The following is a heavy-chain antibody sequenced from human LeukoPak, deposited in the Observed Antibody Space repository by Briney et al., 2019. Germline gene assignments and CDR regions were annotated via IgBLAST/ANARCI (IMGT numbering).Heavy chain of an antibody. Sequence: GGSLRLSCAASGLTFSSYGMHWGRQAPGKGLEWVAVIWYDGSNKYYADSVKGLFTISRYNSKNTLYLQMNSLRAEDTAVYYCARGRHSGYVSAHDYWGQGTLVTVSS. CDR3: ARGRHSGYVSAHDY. D-gene: IGHD5-12*01. CDR2: IWYDGSNK. CDR1: GLTFSSYG. J-gene: IGHJ4*02. V-gene: IGHV3-33*01.